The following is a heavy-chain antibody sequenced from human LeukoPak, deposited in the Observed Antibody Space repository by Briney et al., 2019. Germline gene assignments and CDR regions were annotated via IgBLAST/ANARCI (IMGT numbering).Heavy chain of an antibody. CDR3: ARPALVNDASDI. D-gene: IGHD4-23*01. CDR2: INPSGGST. J-gene: IGHJ3*02. Sequence: ASVKVSCKASGYSFTTYYIHWVRQAPGQGLEWMGIINPSGGSTTYAQKFQGRVTMTRDTSATTVYMELSSLRSEDTAVYYCARPALVNDASDIWGRGTMVTVSS. V-gene: IGHV1-46*01. CDR1: GYSFTTYY.